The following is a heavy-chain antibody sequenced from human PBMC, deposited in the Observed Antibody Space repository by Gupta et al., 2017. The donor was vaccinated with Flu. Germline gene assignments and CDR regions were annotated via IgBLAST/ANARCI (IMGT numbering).Heavy chain of an antibody. CDR2: INSDGSAT. D-gene: IGHD1-26*01. J-gene: IGHJ4*02. V-gene: IGHV3-74*01. Sequence: LSSNWMHWVRQGPGKGLVWVSQINSDGSATAYADSVKGRFTLSRDNAKNTLFLQMNSLRVEDTAVYDCARGGRSLGSPRIPFDYWGQGTLVTVSS. CDR3: ARGGRSLGSPRIPFDY. CDR1: LSSNW.